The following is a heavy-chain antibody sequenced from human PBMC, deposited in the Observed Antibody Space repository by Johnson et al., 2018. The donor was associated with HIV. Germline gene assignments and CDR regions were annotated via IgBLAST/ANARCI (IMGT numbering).Heavy chain of an antibody. CDR1: GFTFSSYW. CDR2: IKKDGSDK. CDR3: ARDGPRRDAYDI. V-gene: IGHV3-7*01. J-gene: IGHJ3*02. Sequence: VQLVESGGGLVQPGGSLRLSCVASGFTFSSYWMSLVRQAPGKGLEWVANIKKDGSDKYYVDSVKGRFTISRDNAKNSLYLQINGLRAEDMAVYYCARDGPRRDAYDIWGQGTMVTVSS.